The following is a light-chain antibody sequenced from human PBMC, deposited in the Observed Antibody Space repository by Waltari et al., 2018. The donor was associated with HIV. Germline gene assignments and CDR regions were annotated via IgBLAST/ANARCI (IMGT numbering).Light chain of an antibody. CDR1: PRISTY. Sequence: DIQMTQSPSSLSASVGDRVTITCRASPRISTYLNWYQQRPGKAPKLLIYGAFALQSGVPSGFSGSGSGTDFTLTITSLQPEDFATYYCQQTFRIPLTFGGGTKV. CDR3: QQTFRIPLT. CDR2: GAF. V-gene: IGKV1-39*01. J-gene: IGKJ4*01.